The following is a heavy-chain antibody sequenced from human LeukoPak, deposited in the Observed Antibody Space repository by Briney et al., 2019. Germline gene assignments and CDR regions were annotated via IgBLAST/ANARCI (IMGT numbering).Heavy chain of an antibody. CDR3: ARHGDIVVVPAAIFY. V-gene: IGHV4-39*01. Sequence: SETLSLTCTVSGGSNSSSSYYWGWIRQPPGKGLEWIGSIYYSGSTYYNPSLKSRVTISVDTSKNQFSLKLSSVTAADTAVYYCARHGDIVVVPAAIFYWGQGTLVTVSS. CDR1: GGSNSSSSYY. D-gene: IGHD2-2*02. CDR2: IYYSGST. J-gene: IGHJ4*02.